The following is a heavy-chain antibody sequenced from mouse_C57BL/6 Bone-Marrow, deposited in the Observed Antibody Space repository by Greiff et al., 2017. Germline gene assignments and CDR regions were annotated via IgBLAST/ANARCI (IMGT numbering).Heavy chain of an antibody. V-gene: IGHV1-81*01. J-gene: IGHJ2*01. CDR3: ARDPYYYGSSPFDY. CDR2: IYPRSGNT. D-gene: IGHD1-1*01. Sequence: LQESGAELARPGASVKLSCKASGYTFTSYGISWVKQRTGQGLEWIGEIYPRSGNTYYNEKFKGKATLTADKSSSTAYMELRSLTSEDSAVYFCARDPYYYGSSPFDYWGQGTTLTVSS. CDR1: GYTFTSYG.